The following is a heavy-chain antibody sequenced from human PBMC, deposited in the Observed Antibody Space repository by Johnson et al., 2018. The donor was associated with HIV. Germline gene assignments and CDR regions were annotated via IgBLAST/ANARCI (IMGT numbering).Heavy chain of an antibody. CDR3: EREPSRSPGAFDI. J-gene: IGHJ3*02. V-gene: IGHV3-7*01. CDR1: GFTFSSYW. CDR2: IKQDGSET. Sequence: VQLVESGGGLVQPGGSLRLSCAASGFTFSSYWMSWVRQAPGKGLEWVANIKQDGSETNYADSVKGRFTISRDTAKMSLYLQMNSLRAEDTAVYYCEREPSRSPGAFDIWGQGTMVTVSS.